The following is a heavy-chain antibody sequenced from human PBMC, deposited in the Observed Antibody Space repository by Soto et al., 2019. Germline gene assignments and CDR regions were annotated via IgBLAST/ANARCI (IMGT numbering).Heavy chain of an antibody. CDR1: GYTFTSYY. J-gene: IGHJ5*02. Sequence: AAVKVSCKASGYTFTSYYMHWVRQAPGQGLEWMGIINPSGGSTSYAQKFQGRVTMTRDTSTSTVYMELSSLRSEDTAVYYCARDGYCSGGSCYDWFDPWGQGALVTVSS. CDR2: INPSGGST. D-gene: IGHD2-15*01. CDR3: ARDGYCSGGSCYDWFDP. V-gene: IGHV1-46*01.